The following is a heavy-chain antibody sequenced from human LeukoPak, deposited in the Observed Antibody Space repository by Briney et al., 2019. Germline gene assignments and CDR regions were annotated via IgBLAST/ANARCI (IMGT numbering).Heavy chain of an antibody. CDR2: INSNSGGT. CDR3: AREGYSGYSDY. J-gene: IGHJ4*02. V-gene: IGHV1-2*02. CDR1: GYTFTGYY. Sequence: ASVEVSCKASGYTFTGYYMHWVRQAPGQGLEWMGWINSNSGGTNYAQKFQGRVTMTRDTSISTAYMELSRLRSDDTAVYYCAREGYSGYSDYWGQGTLVTVSS. D-gene: IGHD5-12*01.